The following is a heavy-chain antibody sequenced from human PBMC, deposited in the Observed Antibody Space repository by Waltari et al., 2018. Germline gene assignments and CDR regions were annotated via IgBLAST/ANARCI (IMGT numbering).Heavy chain of an antibody. CDR2: IYYSGST. CDR3: ASGRAPFDY. V-gene: IGHV4-59*11. Sequence: QVQLQESGPGLVKPSETLSLTCTVSGGSISRHSWSWIRQPPGKGLEWIGYIYYSGSTNYNPSLKSRVTISVDTSKNQFSLKLSSVTAADTAVYYCASGRAPFDYWGQGTLVTVSS. CDR1: GGSISRHS. J-gene: IGHJ4*02.